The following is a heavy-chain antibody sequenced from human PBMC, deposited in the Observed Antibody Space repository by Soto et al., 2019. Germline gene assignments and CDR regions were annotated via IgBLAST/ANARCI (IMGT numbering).Heavy chain of an antibody. CDR3: ARGSYDYVWGSYRLTWYYFDY. CDR2: INPNSGGT. Sequence: RASVKVSCKASGYTFTGYYMHWVRQAPGQGLEWMGWINPNSGGTNYAQKFQGWVTMTRDTSISTAYMELSRLRSDDTAVYYCARGSYDYVWGSYRLTWYYFDYWGQGTLVTVSS. J-gene: IGHJ4*02. D-gene: IGHD3-16*02. V-gene: IGHV1-2*04. CDR1: GYTFTGYY.